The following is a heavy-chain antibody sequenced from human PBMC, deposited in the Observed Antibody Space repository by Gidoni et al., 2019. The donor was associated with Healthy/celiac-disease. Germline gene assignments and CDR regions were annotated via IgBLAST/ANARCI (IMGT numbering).Heavy chain of an antibody. CDR2: INPESGGT. CDR1: GYTFTGYY. CDR3: ARSARRIAAAGSGGDY. Sequence: QVHLVQSGSAVKQPWASVQVSCKASGYTFTGYYMHWVRPAPGQGREWMGWINPESGGTNDAQKFQGRVTMTRETYISTAYMELSRMRSDDTAVDYCARSARRIAAAGSGGDYWGQGTLVTVSS. J-gene: IGHJ4*02. V-gene: IGHV1-2*02. D-gene: IGHD6-13*01.